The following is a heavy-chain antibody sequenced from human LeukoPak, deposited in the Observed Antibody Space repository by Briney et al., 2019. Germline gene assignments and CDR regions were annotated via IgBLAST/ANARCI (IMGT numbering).Heavy chain of an antibody. CDR1: GGSFSGYY. D-gene: IGHD3-22*01. V-gene: IGHV4-34*01. J-gene: IGHJ4*02. CDR3: ARQYYYDSSGYYYGVYFDY. CDR2: IYHSGST. Sequence: PSETLSLTCAVYGGSFSGYYWSWIRQPPGKGLEWIGSIYHSGSTYYNPSLKSRVTISVDTSKNQFSLKLSSVTAADTAVYYCARQYYYDSSGYYYGVYFDYWGQGTLVTVSS.